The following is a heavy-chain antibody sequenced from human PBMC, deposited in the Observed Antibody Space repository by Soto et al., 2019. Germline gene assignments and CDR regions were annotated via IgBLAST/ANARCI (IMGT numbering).Heavy chain of an antibody. D-gene: IGHD2-8*01. V-gene: IGHV1-46*02. J-gene: IGHJ2*01. Sequence: ASVQVSCKASGYTFNSYYIHWVRQAPGQGLEWMGIFNPSGGSTNYAQKLQGGATLTGDRSTTTVNMEPKSLRSEDPAFYYCGRGGNDCYFDLGGRGPLVPVSS. CDR1: GYTFNSYY. CDR3: GRGGNDCYFDL. CDR2: FNPSGGST.